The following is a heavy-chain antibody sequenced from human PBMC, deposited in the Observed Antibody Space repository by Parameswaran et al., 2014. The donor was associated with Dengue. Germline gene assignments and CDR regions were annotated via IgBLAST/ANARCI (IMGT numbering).Heavy chain of an antibody. Sequence: WIRQPPGKGLEWIGYIYYSGSTNYNPSLKSRVTISVDTSKNQFSLKLSSVTAADTAVYYCARAQKHPTHTYYGSGSHHAVGYYYYGMDVWGQGTTVTVSS. CDR2: IYYSGST. D-gene: IGHD3-10*01. V-gene: IGHV4-59*01. CDR3: ARAQKHPTHTYYGSGSHHAVGYYYYGMDV. J-gene: IGHJ6*02.